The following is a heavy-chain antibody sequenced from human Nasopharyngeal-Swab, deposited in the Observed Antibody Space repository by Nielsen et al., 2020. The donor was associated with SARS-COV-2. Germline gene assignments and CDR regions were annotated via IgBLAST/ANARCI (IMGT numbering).Heavy chain of an antibody. J-gene: IGHJ3*02. CDR2: IYYSGST. V-gene: IGHV4-31*02. D-gene: IGHD2-15*01. Sequence: WMRQRPGKGLEWIGYIYYSGSTYYNPSLKSRVTISVDTSKNQFSLKLSSVTAADTAVYYCARDGVVAATDAFDIWGQGTMVTVSS. CDR3: ARDGVVAATDAFDI.